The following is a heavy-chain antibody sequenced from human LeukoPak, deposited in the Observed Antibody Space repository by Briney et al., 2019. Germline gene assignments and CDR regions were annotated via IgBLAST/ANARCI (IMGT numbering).Heavy chain of an antibody. D-gene: IGHD6-19*01. Sequence: ASVNVSCKASGYTFTDYYMHWVRQAPGQGLEWMGWINPNNGGTNYAQNFQGRVTMTRDTSISIVYMELSRLRSDDTAVYYCARGDSGVTVTGHNNLKQSNWFDPWGQGTLVTVSS. V-gene: IGHV1-2*02. CDR1: GYTFTDYY. CDR3: ARGDSGVTVTGHNNLKQSNWFDP. J-gene: IGHJ5*02. CDR2: INPNNGGT.